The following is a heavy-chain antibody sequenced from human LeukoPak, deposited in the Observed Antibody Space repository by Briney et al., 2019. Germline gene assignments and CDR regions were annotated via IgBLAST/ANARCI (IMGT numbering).Heavy chain of an antibody. CDR3: ARGRGIFYFDY. D-gene: IGHD2-21*01. CDR2: ISSSSSYI. V-gene: IGHV3-21*01. J-gene: IGHJ4*02. Sequence: PGGSLRLSCAASGFTVSSNYMSWVRQAPGKGLEWVSSISSSSSYIYYADSVKGRFTISRDNAKNSLYLQMNSLRAEDTAVYYCARGRGIFYFDYWGQGTLVTVSS. CDR1: GFTVSSNY.